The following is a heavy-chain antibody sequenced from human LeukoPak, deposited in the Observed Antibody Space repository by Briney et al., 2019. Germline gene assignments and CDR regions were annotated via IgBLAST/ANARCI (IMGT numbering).Heavy chain of an antibody. CDR3: AKSKGGYSGYDFCGDY. Sequence: GGSLRLSCAASAFTFSVYSITWVRQAPGEGLEWVSAISGSGGSTYYADSVKGRFTISRDNSKNTLYLQMNSLRAEDTAVYYCAKSKGGYSGYDFCGDYWGQGTLVTVSS. D-gene: IGHD5-12*01. CDR2: ISGSGGST. CDR1: AFTFSVYS. V-gene: IGHV3-23*01. J-gene: IGHJ4*02.